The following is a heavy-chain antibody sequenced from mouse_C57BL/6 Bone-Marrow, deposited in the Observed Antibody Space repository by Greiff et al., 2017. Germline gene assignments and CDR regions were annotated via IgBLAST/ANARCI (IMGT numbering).Heavy chain of an antibody. CDR2: IYPGSGST. CDR3: ARERLYYYGYFDY. V-gene: IGHV1-55*01. Sequence: QVQLQQPGAELVKPGASVKLSCKASGYTFTSYWITWVKQRPGQGLEWIGDIYPGSGSTNYNETLKSKATLTVDTSSSTAYMQISSLTSEDSAVYYCARERLYYYGYFDYWGQGTTLTVSA. D-gene: IGHD1-1*01. J-gene: IGHJ2*01. CDR1: GYTFTSYW.